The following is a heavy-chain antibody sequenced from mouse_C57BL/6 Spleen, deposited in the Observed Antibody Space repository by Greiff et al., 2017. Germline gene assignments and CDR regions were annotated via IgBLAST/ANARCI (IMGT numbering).Heavy chain of an antibody. V-gene: IGHV1-81*01. Sequence: QVHVKQSGAELARPGASVKLSCKASGYTFTSYGISWVKQRTGQGLEWIGEIYPRSGNTYYNEKFKGKATLTADQSSSTAYMELRSLTSEDSAVYFCARSTTVVAEGYWYFDVWGTGTTVTVSS. CDR3: ARSTTVVAEGYWYFDV. CDR2: IYPRSGNT. CDR1: GYTFTSYG. D-gene: IGHD1-1*01. J-gene: IGHJ1*03.